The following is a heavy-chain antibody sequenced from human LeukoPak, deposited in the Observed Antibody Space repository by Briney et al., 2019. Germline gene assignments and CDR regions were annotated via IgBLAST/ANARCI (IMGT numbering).Heavy chain of an antibody. J-gene: IGHJ4*02. CDR1: GFTFGDYA. Sequence: PAGGSLRLSCTASGFTFGDYAMSWVRQAPGKGLEWVGFIRSKAYGGTTEYAASVKGRFTISRDDSKSIAYLQMNSLKTEDTAVYYCRGDYYDFWSEWGQGTLVTVSS. V-gene: IGHV3-49*04. CDR3: RGDYYDFWSE. D-gene: IGHD3-3*01. CDR2: IRSKAYGGTT.